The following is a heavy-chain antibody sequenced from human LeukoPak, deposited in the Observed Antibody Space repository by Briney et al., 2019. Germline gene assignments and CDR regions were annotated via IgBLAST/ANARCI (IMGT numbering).Heavy chain of an antibody. CDR2: ISFDGSTK. CDR1: GFTFNSYA. CDR3: AGDDGSGSSYPEPPVDY. V-gene: IGHV3-30-3*01. J-gene: IGHJ4*02. Sequence: GGSLRLSCAASGFTFNSYAMHWVRQAPGKGLEWVAVISFDGSTKYYVDSVKGRFTISRDNSKNMLYLQMNNLRAEDTAVYFCAGDDGSGSSYPEPPVDYWGQGTLVTVSS. D-gene: IGHD3-10*01.